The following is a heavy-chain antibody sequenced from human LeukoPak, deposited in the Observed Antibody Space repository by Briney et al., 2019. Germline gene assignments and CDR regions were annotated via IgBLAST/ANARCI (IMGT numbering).Heavy chain of an antibody. CDR1: GLTFSSYG. D-gene: IGHD3-22*01. Sequence: GGSLRLSCAASGLTFSSYGMHWVRQAPGKGLEWVAVISYDGSNKYYADSVKGRFTISRDNSKNTLYLQMNSLRAEDTAVYYCAKGAYYYDSSGYFSRGNWGQGTLVTVSS. CDR3: AKGAYYYDSSGYFSRGN. V-gene: IGHV3-30*18. CDR2: ISYDGSNK. J-gene: IGHJ4*02.